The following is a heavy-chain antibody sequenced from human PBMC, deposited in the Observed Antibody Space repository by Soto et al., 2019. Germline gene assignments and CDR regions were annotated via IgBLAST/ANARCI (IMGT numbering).Heavy chain of an antibody. V-gene: IGHV3-74*02. J-gene: IGHJ6*03. CDR2: INSDGSVS. D-gene: IGHD2-15*01. CDR1: GFTFSNYW. Sequence: EVQLVESGGGLVQPGGSLRLSCAASGFTFSNYWMYWVHQAPGKGLEWVSRINSDGSVSSYADSVKGRLTISRDNVKNTLYLQMDSLRAEDTAVYYCARGDCVGGTCYSLAGSFYYYMDVWGKGTTVTVFS. CDR3: ARGDCVGGTCYSLAGSFYYYMDV.